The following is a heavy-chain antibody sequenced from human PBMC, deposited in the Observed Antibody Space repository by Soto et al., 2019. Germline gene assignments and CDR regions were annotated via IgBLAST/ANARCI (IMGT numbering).Heavy chain of an antibody. CDR3: EVTTGY. CDR2: MSPDNGNT. D-gene: IGHD2-21*02. Sequence: GASVKVSCKTSGYTFTDYDINWVRQATGQGLEWMGWMSPDNGNTGYAQQFQGRVTMTRDTSISTAYMELSSLTTEDTAVYYCEVTTGYWGQGTLVTVSS. CDR1: GYTFTDYD. V-gene: IGHV1-8*01. J-gene: IGHJ4*02.